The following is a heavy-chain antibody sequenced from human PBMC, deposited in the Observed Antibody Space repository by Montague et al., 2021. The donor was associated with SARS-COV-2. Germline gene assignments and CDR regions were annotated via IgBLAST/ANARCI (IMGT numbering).Heavy chain of an antibody. J-gene: IGHJ4*02. Sequence: CAISGDSVSSNTVAWNWFRQSPSRGLEWLGRTYYRSKWYNDYAVSMQSRVTINPDTSKNQFSLHVKSVTPEDTAVYYCARDSEYPIDYWGQGLRFTVS. D-gene: IGHD6-6*01. CDR3: ARDSEYPIDY. V-gene: IGHV6-1*01. CDR2: TYYRSKWYN. CDR1: GDSVSSNTVA.